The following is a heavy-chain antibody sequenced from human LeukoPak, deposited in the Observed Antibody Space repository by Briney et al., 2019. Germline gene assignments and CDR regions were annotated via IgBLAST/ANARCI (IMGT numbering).Heavy chain of an antibody. CDR1: GFTFSNYW. V-gene: IGHV3-7*03. Sequence: GGSLRLSCAASGFTFSNYWMNWVRQAPGKGLEWVANIKQDGSEKYYVDSVKGRFTISRDNAKNSLYLQMNSLRAEDTAVYYCARDYYGSGSLGIDYWGQGTLVTVSS. CDR2: IKQDGSEK. D-gene: IGHD3-10*01. CDR3: ARDYYGSGSLGIDY. J-gene: IGHJ4*02.